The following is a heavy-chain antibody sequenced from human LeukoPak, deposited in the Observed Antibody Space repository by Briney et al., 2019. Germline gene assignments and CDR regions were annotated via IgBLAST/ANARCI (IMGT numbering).Heavy chain of an antibody. V-gene: IGHV1-2*02. CDR3: ARSLSCSATSCYLFGAFDI. D-gene: IGHD2-2*01. J-gene: IGHJ3*02. CDR2: INPDNGGT. CDR1: GGTFSSYA. Sequence: ASVKVSCKASGGTFSSYAISWVRQAPGQGLEWMGWINPDNGGTNFAQRLQGRVTMTRDTSTSTVYMELCRLRSDDTAIYYCARSLSCSATSCYLFGAFDIWGQGTVVTVSS.